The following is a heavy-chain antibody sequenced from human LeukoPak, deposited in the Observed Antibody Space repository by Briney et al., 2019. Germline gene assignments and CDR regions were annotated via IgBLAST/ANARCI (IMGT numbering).Heavy chain of an antibody. J-gene: IGHJ4*02. Sequence: GGSLRLSCAASGFTFDDYAMHWVRQVPGKGLEWVSGISWNSGSIGYADSVKGRFTISRDNAKNSLYLQMNSLRAEDTALYYCAKLAVDTAMVGYFDYWGQGTLVTVSS. CDR2: ISWNSGSI. D-gene: IGHD5-18*01. CDR1: GFTFDDYA. V-gene: IGHV3-9*01. CDR3: AKLAVDTAMVGYFDY.